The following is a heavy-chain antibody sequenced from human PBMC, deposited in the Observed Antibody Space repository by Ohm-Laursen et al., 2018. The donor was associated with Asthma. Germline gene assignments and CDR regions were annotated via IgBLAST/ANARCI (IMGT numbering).Heavy chain of an antibody. D-gene: IGHD1-1*01. CDR2: INHSGST. V-gene: IGHV4-34*01. CDR3: LRSRTRGAFDY. CDR1: GGSFSGYY. J-gene: IGHJ4*02. Sequence: SDTLSLTCAVYGGSFSGYYWSWIRPPPGKGLEWIGEINHSGSTKYNPSLKSRVTITVDTSKNQFSLKVSSVTAADTAVYYCLRSRTRGAFDYWGQGRLVTVSS.